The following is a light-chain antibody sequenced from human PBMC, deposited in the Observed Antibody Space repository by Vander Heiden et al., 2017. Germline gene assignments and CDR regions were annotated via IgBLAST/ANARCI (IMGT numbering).Light chain of an antibody. Sequence: SVLTQPPSVSAAPGQTVTISCSGSSSNIGKNYVAWYQQGPGTAPKLLIYDNNKRPSGIPDRFSGSKSGTSATLGITGLQTGDEADYYCGTWDSSLSNAVFGTGTKVTVL. CDR2: DNN. CDR3: GTWDSSLSNAV. V-gene: IGLV1-51*01. J-gene: IGLJ1*01. CDR1: SSNIGKNY.